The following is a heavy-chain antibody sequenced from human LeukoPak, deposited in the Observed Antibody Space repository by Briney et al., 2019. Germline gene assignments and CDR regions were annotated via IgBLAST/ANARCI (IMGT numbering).Heavy chain of an antibody. CDR1: GFTFNNYA. D-gene: IGHD2-15*01. CDR3: AKQLGYCSDGSCYFPY. CDR2: ISGSGGST. Sequence: GALRLSCAASGFTFNNYAMSWVRQAPGKGLEWVSAISGSGGSTYYADSVQGRFTISRDNSKSTLCLQMNSLRAEDTAVYYCAKQLGYCSDGSCYFPYWGQGTLVTVSS. V-gene: IGHV3-23*01. J-gene: IGHJ4*02.